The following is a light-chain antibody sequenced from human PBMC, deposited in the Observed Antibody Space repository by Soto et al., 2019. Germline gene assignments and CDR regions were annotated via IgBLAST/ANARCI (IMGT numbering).Light chain of an antibody. Sequence: QSVLTQPASVSGSPGQSITISCTATSSDVGTYDFVSWYQHHPGKAPKLIIFDVTNRPSGVSGRFSGSRSDNAASLTISGLQPEDEAFYYCSSYTTANTLTHVSGTGTKVTVL. CDR3: SSYTTANTLTHV. CDR2: DVT. V-gene: IGLV2-14*03. J-gene: IGLJ1*01. CDR1: SSDVGTYDF.